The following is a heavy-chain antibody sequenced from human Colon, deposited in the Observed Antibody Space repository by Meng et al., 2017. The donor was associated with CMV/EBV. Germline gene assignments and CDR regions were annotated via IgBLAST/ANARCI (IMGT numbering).Heavy chain of an antibody. CDR1: GFTLMDYA. CDR2: IFGNDARI. Sequence: SLRLSCEHSGFTLMDYATHWIRQAPGKGLEWVSGIFGNDARIDYADSVKGRFTISRDLAKPALHLQMNGLRPEDTAVYYCVRDVRPGGADVWGQGTTVTVSS. D-gene: IGHD3-10*01. J-gene: IGHJ6*02. V-gene: IGHV3-9*01. CDR3: VRDVRPGGADV.